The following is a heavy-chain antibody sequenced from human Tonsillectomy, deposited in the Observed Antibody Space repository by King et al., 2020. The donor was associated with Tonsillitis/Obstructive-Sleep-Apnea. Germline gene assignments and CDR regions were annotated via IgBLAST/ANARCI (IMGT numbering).Heavy chain of an antibody. V-gene: IGHV3-7*04. CDR2: IKQDGSEK. CDR1: GFTFSSYW. CDR3: ARGGLRLAELSLWRPSTPKYNWFDP. Sequence: VQLVESGGGLVQPGGSLRLSCAASGFTFSSYWMSWVRQAPGKGLEWVANIKQDGSEKYYVDSVKGRFTISRDNAKNSLYLQMNSLRAEDTAVYYCARGGLRLAELSLWRPSTPKYNWFDPWGQGTLVTVSS. D-gene: IGHD3-16*02. J-gene: IGHJ5*02.